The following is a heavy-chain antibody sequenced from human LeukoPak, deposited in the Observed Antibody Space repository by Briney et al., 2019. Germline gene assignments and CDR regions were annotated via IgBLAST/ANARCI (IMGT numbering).Heavy chain of an antibody. Sequence: GGSLRLSCAASGFIFSDYYMSWIRQAPGKGLEWVSYISSSGSNIYYADSVKGRFTISRDNAKNSLYLQMNSLRAEDTAVYYCARGQILPSSGWREHGMDVWGQGTTVTVSS. CDR2: ISSSGSNI. CDR3: ARGQILPSSGWREHGMDV. J-gene: IGHJ6*02. D-gene: IGHD6-19*01. CDR1: GFIFSDYY. V-gene: IGHV3-11*01.